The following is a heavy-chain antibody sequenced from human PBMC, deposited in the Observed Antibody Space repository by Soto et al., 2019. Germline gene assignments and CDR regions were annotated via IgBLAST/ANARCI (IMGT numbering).Heavy chain of an antibody. Sequence: SVKVSCKASGGTFSSFGISWVRQAPGRGLEWMGGIIPVFGRPNYAQRFRGRLTITADESTNTSYMELIDLTSEDTAVYYCAREASGYDFWGQGTQVTVSS. D-gene: IGHD5-12*01. V-gene: IGHV1-69*13. J-gene: IGHJ1*01. CDR3: AREASGYDF. CDR2: IIPVFGRP. CDR1: GGTFSSFG.